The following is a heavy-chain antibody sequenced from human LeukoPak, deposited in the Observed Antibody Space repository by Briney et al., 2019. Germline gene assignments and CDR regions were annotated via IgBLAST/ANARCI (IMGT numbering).Heavy chain of an antibody. V-gene: IGHV1-69*06. CDR3: AVSGIQLWSSYYYYYMDV. Sequence: ASVKDSCKASGGTFSSYAISWVRQAPGQGLEWMGGIIPIFGTANYAQKFQGRVTITADKSTSTAYMELSSLRSEDTAVYYCAVSGIQLWSSYYYYYMDVWGKGTTVTVSS. D-gene: IGHD5-18*01. CDR1: GGTFSSYA. CDR2: IIPIFGTA. J-gene: IGHJ6*03.